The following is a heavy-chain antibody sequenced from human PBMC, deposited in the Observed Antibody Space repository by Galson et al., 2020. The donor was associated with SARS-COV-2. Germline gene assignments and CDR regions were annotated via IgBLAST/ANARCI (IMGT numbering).Heavy chain of an antibody. D-gene: IGHD3-22*01. CDR3: ARAQYYYDSGYYYWYFAL. CDR1: GFTFSSYW. CDR2: IKQDGSEK. V-gene: IGHV3-7*05. J-gene: IGHJ2*01. Sequence: TGGSLRLSCAASGFTFSSYWMGWVRQAPGKGLEWVANIKQDGSEKKSVDSVKGRFTISRDNAKNSLHLQMNSLRVEDTAVYYCARAQYYYDSGYYYWYFALWGRGTLVTVSS.